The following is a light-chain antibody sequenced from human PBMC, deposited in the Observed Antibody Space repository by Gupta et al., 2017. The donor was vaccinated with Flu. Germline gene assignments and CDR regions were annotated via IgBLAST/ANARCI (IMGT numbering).Light chain of an antibody. V-gene: IGLV2-23*01. Sequence: SITISCTGTSSDVGSYNLVSWYQQHPGKAPKLIIYEGSKRPSGVSNRFSGSKSGNTASLTISGPQAEDEADYYCCSYAGNYTYVFGAGIKVTVL. CDR1: SSDVGSYNL. CDR3: CSYAGNYTYV. J-gene: IGLJ1*01. CDR2: EGS.